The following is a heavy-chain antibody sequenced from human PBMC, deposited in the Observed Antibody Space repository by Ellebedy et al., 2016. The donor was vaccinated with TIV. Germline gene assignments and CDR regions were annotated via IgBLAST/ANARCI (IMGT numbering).Heavy chain of an antibody. Sequence: PGGSLRLSCAASGFTXSDYWXPWVRQAPGKGLEWVASINNDGSGKYYVDSVKGRFTISRDNTKDSLFLQMNSLTAEETALYYCADFHAAWGQGTLVTVSS. CDR1: GFTXSDYW. V-gene: IGHV3-7*03. CDR2: INNDGSGK. J-gene: IGHJ5*02. CDR3: ADFHAA.